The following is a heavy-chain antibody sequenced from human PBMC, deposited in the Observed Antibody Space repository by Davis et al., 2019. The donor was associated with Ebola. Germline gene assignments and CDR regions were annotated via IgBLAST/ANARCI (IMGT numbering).Heavy chain of an antibody. D-gene: IGHD3-16*02. CDR1: VITFSSYA. Sequence: PGGSLRLSCTDSVITFSSYAMTWVRQAPGKGLEWVSSISSSSNYIYYADSMKGRFTIPRDNAKNSLFLQMNSLRGEDTAVYYCARSRGDFVTTFGGVFVPPFDYWGQGILVTVSS. V-gene: IGHV3-21*01. J-gene: IGHJ4*02. CDR2: ISSSSNYI. CDR3: ARSRGDFVTTFGGVFVPPFDY.